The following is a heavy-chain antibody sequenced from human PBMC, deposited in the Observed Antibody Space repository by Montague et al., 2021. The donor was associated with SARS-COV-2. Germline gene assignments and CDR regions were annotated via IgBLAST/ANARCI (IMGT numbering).Heavy chain of an antibody. Sequence: TLSLTCTVSGGSISSGSYYWSWIRQPAGKGLEWIGRIYTSGSTNYNPSLKSRVTISVDTSKNQFSLKLSSVTAADTAVYYYASGIAATYYYYMDVWGKGTTVTVSS. D-gene: IGHD6-13*01. V-gene: IGHV4-61*02. CDR3: ASGIAATYYYYMDV. J-gene: IGHJ6*03. CDR2: IYTSGST. CDR1: GGSISSGSYY.